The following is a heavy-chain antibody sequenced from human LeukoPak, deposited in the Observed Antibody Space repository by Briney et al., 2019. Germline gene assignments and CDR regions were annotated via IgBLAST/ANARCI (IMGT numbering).Heavy chain of an antibody. CDR2: ISYDGSNK. J-gene: IGHJ4*02. V-gene: IGHV3-30*14. CDR1: GFTFSNYA. CDR3: ARSSEAGYGDYPPDY. Sequence: PGRSLRLSCAASGFTFSNYAMHWVRQAPGKGLEWVAVISYDGSNKYYADSVKGRFTISRDNSKNTLYLQMNSLRAEDTAVYYCARSSEAGYGDYPPDYWGQGTLVTVSS. D-gene: IGHD4-17*01.